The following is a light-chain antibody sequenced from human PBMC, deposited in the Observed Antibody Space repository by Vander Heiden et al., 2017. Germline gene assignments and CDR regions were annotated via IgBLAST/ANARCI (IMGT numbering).Light chain of an antibody. CDR2: GAS. J-gene: IGKJ1*01. CDR3: QQYNDWRT. V-gene: IGKV3-15*01. Sequence: EIVMTQSPATLSVSPRERATLSCRASQSVSTNLAWYQQKPGQAPRLLIYGASIRATGVPARFSGSGSGTEFTLTISSLQSEDFAVYYCQQYNDWRTFGQGTKVEIK. CDR1: QSVSTN.